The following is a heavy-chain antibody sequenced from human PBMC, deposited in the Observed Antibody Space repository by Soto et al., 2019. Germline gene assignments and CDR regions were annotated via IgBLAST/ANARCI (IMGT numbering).Heavy chain of an antibody. J-gene: IGHJ5*02. Sequence: QVQLQESGPGLVKPSQTLSLTCTVSGGSISSGGYYWSWIRQHPGKGLEWIGYIYYSGSTYYNPSLKRRVTIAVDTSKNQFSLKLSSVTAADTAVYYCARGAPSRNWFDPWGQGTLVTVSS. CDR3: ARGAPSRNWFDP. CDR1: GGSISSGGYY. V-gene: IGHV4-31*03. CDR2: IYYSGST.